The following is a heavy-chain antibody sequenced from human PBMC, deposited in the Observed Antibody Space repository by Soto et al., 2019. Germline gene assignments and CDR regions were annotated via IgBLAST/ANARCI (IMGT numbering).Heavy chain of an antibody. CDR3: ARGRGAFDA. V-gene: IGHV4-34*01. CDR1: GASLSDNY. Sequence: SETLSLTCAVYGASLSDNYCNWLRQPPGKGLEWIGEINHSGNTNYDPSLRSRVTISIDTSKNQLSLNLRSVSAADTAVYYCARGRGAFDAWGQGTPVTVSS. CDR2: INHSGNT. J-gene: IGHJ5*02.